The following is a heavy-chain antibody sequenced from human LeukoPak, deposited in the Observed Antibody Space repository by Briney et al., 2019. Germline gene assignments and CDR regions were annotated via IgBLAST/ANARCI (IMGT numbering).Heavy chain of an antibody. V-gene: IGHV3-30*02. CDR1: GFTFSSYG. CDR2: IRYDGSNK. Sequence: GGSLRLSCAASGFTFSSYGMHWVRQAPGKGLEWVAFIRYDGSNKDYADSVKGRFTISRDNSKNTLYLQMNSLRAEDTAVYYCAKDYQLAYYDILTGYFDYWGQGTLVTVSS. D-gene: IGHD3-9*01. J-gene: IGHJ4*02. CDR3: AKDYQLAYYDILTGYFDY.